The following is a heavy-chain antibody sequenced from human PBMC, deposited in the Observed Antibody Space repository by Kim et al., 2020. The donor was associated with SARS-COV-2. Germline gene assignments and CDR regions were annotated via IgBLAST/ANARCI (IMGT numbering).Heavy chain of an antibody. V-gene: IGHV3-30*18. CDR2: ISYDGSNK. Sequence: GGSLRLSCAASGFTFSSYGMHWVRQAPGKGLEWVAVISYDGSNKYYADSVKGRFTISRDNSKNTLYLQMNSLRAEDTAVYYCAKGRLLWFGELPDYYYYG. CDR1: GFTFSSYG. CDR3: AKGRLLWFGELPDYYYYG. J-gene: IGHJ6*01. D-gene: IGHD3-10*01.